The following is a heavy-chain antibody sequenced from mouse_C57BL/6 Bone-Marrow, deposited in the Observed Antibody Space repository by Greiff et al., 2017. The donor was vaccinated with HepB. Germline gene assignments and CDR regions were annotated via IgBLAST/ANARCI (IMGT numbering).Heavy chain of an antibody. Sequence: QVQLQQPGAELVMPGASVKLSCKASGYTFTSYWMHWVKQRPGQGLEWIGEIDPSDSYTNYNQKFKGKSTLTLDKYSSTAYMQLSSLTSEDSAVYYCARTYYDYGGYAMDYWGQGTSVTVSS. J-gene: IGHJ4*01. CDR1: GYTFTSYW. CDR2: IDPSDSYT. CDR3: ARTYYDYGGYAMDY. D-gene: IGHD2-4*01. V-gene: IGHV1-69*01.